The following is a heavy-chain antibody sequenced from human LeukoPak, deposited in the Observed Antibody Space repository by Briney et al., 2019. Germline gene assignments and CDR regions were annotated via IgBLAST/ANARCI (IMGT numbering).Heavy chain of an antibody. Sequence: SETLSLTCTVSGGSISGYHWSWIRQPPGKGLEWIGEINHSGSTNYNPSLKSRVTISVDTSKNQFSLKLSSVTAADTAVYYCARRYYDSSGYPGPPFDYWGQGTLVTVSS. J-gene: IGHJ4*02. CDR3: ARRYYDSSGYPGPPFDY. D-gene: IGHD3-22*01. V-gene: IGHV4-34*01. CDR2: INHSGST. CDR1: GGSISGYH.